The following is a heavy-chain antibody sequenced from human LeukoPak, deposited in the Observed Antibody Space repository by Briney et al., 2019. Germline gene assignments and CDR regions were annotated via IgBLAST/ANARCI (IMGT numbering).Heavy chain of an antibody. V-gene: IGHV3-23*01. CDR2: ISGSGGST. CDR3: AKGRYSTSSGLDY. Sequence: RGSLRLSCAASGFTFSSYAMNWVRQAPGKGLEWVSAISGSGGSTYYADSVKGRFTISRDTSKNTLYLQMSSLRAEDTAVYYCAKGRYSTSSGLDYWGQGTLVTVSS. D-gene: IGHD6-6*01. CDR1: GFTFSSYA. J-gene: IGHJ4*02.